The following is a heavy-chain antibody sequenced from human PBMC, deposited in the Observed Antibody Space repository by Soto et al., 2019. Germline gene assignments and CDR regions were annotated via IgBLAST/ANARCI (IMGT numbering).Heavy chain of an antibody. J-gene: IGHJ4*02. CDR2: IGTAGDT. Sequence: EVQLVESGGGLVQPGGSLRLSCAASGFTFSSYDMHWVRQATGKGLEWVSAIGTAGDTYYPGSVKGRFTISRENAKNSLYLQMNSLRAGDTAVYYCARGTYYYGSGSPRTNYFDYWGQGTLVTVSS. D-gene: IGHD3-10*01. CDR1: GFTFSSYD. V-gene: IGHV3-13*04. CDR3: ARGTYYYGSGSPRTNYFDY.